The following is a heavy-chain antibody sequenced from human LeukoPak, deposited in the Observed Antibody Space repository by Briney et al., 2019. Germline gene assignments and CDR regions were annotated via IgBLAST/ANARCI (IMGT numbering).Heavy chain of an antibody. V-gene: IGHV3-23*01. D-gene: IGHD4-23*01. CDR1: GFTFSTYA. CDR3: VRVIGGNYGGDY. J-gene: IGHJ4*02. CDR2: ISSSGGST. Sequence: GGSLRLSCAASGFTFSTYAMSWVRQAPGKGLEWVSSISSSGGSTYYADFVKGRFTISRDKSKNTLYLQMNSLRVEDTALYYCVRVIGGNYGGDYWGQGTLVTVSS.